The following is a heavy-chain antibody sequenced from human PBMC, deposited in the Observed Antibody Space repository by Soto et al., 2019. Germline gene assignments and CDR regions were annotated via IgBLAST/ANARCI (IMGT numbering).Heavy chain of an antibody. V-gene: IGHV4-61*08. CDR2: IYYSGST. D-gene: IGHD3-22*01. CDR3: AREGYSSGYYYYYGMDV. J-gene: IGHJ6*02. CDR1: GGSISSGGYY. Sequence: SETLSLTCAVSGGSISSGGYYWSWIRQPPGKGLEWIGYIYYSGSTNYNPSLKSRVTISVDTSKNQFSLKLSSVTAADTAVYYCAREGYSSGYYYYYGMDVWGQGTTVTVSS.